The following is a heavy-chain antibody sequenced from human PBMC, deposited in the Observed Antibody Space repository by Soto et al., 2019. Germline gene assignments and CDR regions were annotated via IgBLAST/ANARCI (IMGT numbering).Heavy chain of an antibody. CDR2: IYYTGST. CDR3: ARRITVFGPYDS. D-gene: IGHD3-3*01. Sequence: SETLSLTCTVSGGSISSYYWSWIRQSPGRGLESFGYIYYTGSTNYNPSLKSRVTMSVDTSKNQFSLKLSSLIAADTAVYYCARRITVFGPYDSWGQGTLVTVSS. CDR1: GGSISSYY. V-gene: IGHV4-59*08. J-gene: IGHJ4*02.